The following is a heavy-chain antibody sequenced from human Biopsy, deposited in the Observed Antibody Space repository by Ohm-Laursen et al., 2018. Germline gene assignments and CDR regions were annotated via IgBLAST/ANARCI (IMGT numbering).Heavy chain of an antibody. V-gene: IGHV2-5*02. Sequence: TQTLTLTCTFSGFSLSTSAVAVAWIRQPPGKALEWLALIYLDDDKRYSPSLKSRLTITKDTSKNQVVLTMTNLDPVDTATYYCAHLNPIRMANTRHWYFDLWGRGTLVTVSS. J-gene: IGHJ2*01. CDR1: GFSLSTSAVA. CDR3: AHLNPIRMANTRHWYFDL. CDR2: IYLDDDK. D-gene: IGHD5-24*01.